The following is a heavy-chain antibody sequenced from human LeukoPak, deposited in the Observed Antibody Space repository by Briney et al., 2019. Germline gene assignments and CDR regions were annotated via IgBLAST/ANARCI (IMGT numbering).Heavy chain of an antibody. CDR3: ARGYSSSWVPHCDY. V-gene: IGHV1-18*01. CDR2: ISAYNGNT. D-gene: IGHD6-13*01. J-gene: IGHJ4*02. Sequence: GASVKVSCKASGYTFTSYGISWVRQAPGQGLEWMGWISAYNGNTNYAQKLQSRVTMTTDTSTSTAYMELRSLRSDDTAVYYCARGYSSSWVPHCDYWGQGTLVTVSS. CDR1: GYTFTSYG.